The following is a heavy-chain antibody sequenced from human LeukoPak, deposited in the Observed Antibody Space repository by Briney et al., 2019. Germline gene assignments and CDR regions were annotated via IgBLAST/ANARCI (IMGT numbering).Heavy chain of an antibody. CDR3: ARILYYDSSGPPDY. D-gene: IGHD3-22*01. Sequence: ASVKVSCKASGYTFTTYGISWVRQAPGQGLGWMGWISAYNGDTNYAQRLQGRVTMTTDTSTSTAYMELRSLRSDDTAVYYCARILYYDSSGPPDYWGQGTLVTVSS. CDR2: ISAYNGDT. CDR1: GYTFTTYG. J-gene: IGHJ4*02. V-gene: IGHV1-18*01.